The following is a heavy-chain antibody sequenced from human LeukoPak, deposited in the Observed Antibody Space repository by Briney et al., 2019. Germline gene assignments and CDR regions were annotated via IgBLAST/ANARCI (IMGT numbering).Heavy chain of an antibody. D-gene: IGHD1-14*01. J-gene: IGHJ4*02. CDR3: AHRRSGYKWNHGDFDY. CDR2: IYWDNDK. V-gene: IGHV2-5*02. Sequence: SGPTLVNPTQTLTLTCTFSGFSLSASGVGVGWVRQPPGKAPERLALIYWDNDKRYSPSLKTRLTITKDTSTNLVVLIMTDMDPMDTATYFCAHRRSGYKWNHGDFDYWGQGTLVTVSS. CDR1: GFSLSASGVG.